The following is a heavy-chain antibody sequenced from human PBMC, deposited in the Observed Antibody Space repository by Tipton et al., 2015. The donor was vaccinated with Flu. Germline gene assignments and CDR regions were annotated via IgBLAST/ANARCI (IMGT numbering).Heavy chain of an antibody. Sequence: TLSLTCSASGGSISSYYWSWIRQPAGKRLEWIGRIYTSGSTSYNPSLKSRVTMSVDTSKNQFSLKLSSVTAADTAVYYCARDAQEHCSSSSSCSEFDYWGQGTLVTVFS. CDR1: GGSISSYY. V-gene: IGHV4-4*07. CDR2: IYTSGST. D-gene: IGHD2-2*01. CDR3: ARDAQEHCSSSSSCSEFDY. J-gene: IGHJ4*02.